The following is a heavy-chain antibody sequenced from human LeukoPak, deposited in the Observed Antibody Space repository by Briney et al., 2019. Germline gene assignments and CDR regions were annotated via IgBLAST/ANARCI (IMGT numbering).Heavy chain of an antibody. CDR3: ATRRARGSYYFDY. V-gene: IGHV4-59*01. CDR1: GGSISSYY. Sequence: SETLSLTCTVSGGSISSYYWSWIRQPPGKGLEWIGYIYYSGSTNYNPSLKSRVTISVDTSKNQFSLKLSSVTAADTAVYYCATRRARGSYYFDYWSQGTLVTVSS. J-gene: IGHJ4*02. D-gene: IGHD1-26*01. CDR2: IYYSGST.